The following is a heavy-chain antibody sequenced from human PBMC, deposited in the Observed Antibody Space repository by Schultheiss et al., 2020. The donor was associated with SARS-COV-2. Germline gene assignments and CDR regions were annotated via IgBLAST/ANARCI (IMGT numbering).Heavy chain of an antibody. CDR3: ARRGLYYDTLDV. D-gene: IGHD3-10*01. V-gene: IGHV3-53*01. CDR1: GFTFSSYG. CDR2: IYSGGST. J-gene: IGHJ3*01. Sequence: GGSLRLSCAASGFTFSSYGMHWVRQAPGKGLEWLTAIYSGGSTYYAGSVKGRFTISRDISKNTVHLQMNSLRPDDTAVYYCARRGLYYDTLDVWGQGTMVTVSS.